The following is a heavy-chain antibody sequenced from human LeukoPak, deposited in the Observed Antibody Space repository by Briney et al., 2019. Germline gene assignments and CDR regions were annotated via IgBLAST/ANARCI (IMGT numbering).Heavy chain of an antibody. D-gene: IGHD3-9*01. CDR1: GYTLTELS. Sequence: ASVKVSCKVSGYTLTELSMHWVRQAPGKGLEWMGGFDPEDGETIYAQKFQGRDTMTEDTSTDTAYMELSSLRSEDTAVYYCATDILRYFDWLLPYWGQGTLVTVSS. CDR2: FDPEDGET. CDR3: ATDILRYFDWLLPY. J-gene: IGHJ4*02. V-gene: IGHV1-24*01.